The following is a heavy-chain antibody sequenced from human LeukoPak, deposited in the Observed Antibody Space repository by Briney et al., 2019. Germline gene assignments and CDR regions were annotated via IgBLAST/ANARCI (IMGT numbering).Heavy chain of an antibody. CDR2: INQDGTEK. CDR3: AKVAKYYYGSETYYFFEH. D-gene: IGHD3-10*01. CDR1: GFTFTTYW. J-gene: IGHJ4*02. V-gene: IGHV3-7*01. Sequence: PGESLRLSCAASGFTFTTYWMTWVRQAPGKGLEWVANINQDGTEKYYVDSVKGRFTISRDNPKNSLYLQMNSLRVEDTAVYYCAKVAKYYYGSETYYFFEHWGQGTPVTASS.